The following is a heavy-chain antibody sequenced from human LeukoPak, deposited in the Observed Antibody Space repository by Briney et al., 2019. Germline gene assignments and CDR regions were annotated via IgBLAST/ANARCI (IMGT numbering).Heavy chain of an antibody. CDR3: ARNNSNGFDF. Sequence: KPSETLSLTCTVSGYSISGGYYWGWIRQPPGKGLEWIGTIFQSVSTYYNPSLKSRVTTSVDTSKNQFSLKLSSVTAADTAVYYCARNNSNGFDFWSQGTLVTVPS. V-gene: IGHV4-38-2*02. CDR1: GYSISGGYY. D-gene: IGHD6-19*01. CDR2: IFQSVST. J-gene: IGHJ4*02.